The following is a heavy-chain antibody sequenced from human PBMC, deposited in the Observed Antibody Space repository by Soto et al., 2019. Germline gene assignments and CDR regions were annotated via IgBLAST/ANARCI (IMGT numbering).Heavy chain of an antibody. CDR1: CGSIISGDYY. J-gene: IGHJ6*02. CDR3: ARRRGFGDRDYYYGMDV. CDR2: IYYSGST. V-gene: IGHV4-30-4*01. Sequence: SETLSLTCTFSCGSIISGDYYWSWIRQPPGKGLEWIGYIYYSGSTYYNPSLKSRVTISVDTSKNQFSLKLSSVTAADTAVYYCARRRGFGDRDYYYGMDVWGPGTTVTVSS. D-gene: IGHD3-10*01.